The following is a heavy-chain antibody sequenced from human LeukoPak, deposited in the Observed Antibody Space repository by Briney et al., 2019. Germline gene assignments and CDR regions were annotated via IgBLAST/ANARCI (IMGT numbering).Heavy chain of an antibody. J-gene: IGHJ5*02. V-gene: IGHV3-53*01. Sequence: GGSLRLSCAASGFTVSSNYMSWVRQAPGKGLEWVSVIYSGGSTYYADSVKGRFTISRDNSKNTLYLQMNSLRAEDTAVYYCARVSGYYDSSGYYHGWLDPWGQGTLVTVSS. D-gene: IGHD3-22*01. CDR2: IYSGGST. CDR1: GFTVSSNY. CDR3: ARVSGYYDSSGYYHGWLDP.